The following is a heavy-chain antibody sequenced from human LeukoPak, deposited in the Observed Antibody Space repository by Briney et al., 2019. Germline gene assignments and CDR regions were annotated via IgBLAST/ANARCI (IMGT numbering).Heavy chain of an antibody. J-gene: IGHJ4*02. CDR1: GFTVSSNY. Sequence: GGSLRLSCAASGFTVSSNYMSWVRQAPGKGLEWVSGINWNGGSTGYADSVKGRFTISRDNTKNSLYLQMNSLRAEDTALYYCARTQIYGSGSYYILYYFDYWGQGTLVTVSS. CDR3: ARTQIYGSGSYYILYYFDY. CDR2: INWNGGST. V-gene: IGHV3-20*04. D-gene: IGHD3-10*01.